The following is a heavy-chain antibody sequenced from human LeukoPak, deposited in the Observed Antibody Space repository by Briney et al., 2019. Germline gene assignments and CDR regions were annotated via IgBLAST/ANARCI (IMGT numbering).Heavy chain of an antibody. CDR1: GGSISSYY. CDR2: IYYSGST. CDR3: ARVKGNSLYYYYYMDV. V-gene: IGHV4-59*01. J-gene: IGHJ6*03. D-gene: IGHD4-23*01. Sequence: SETLSLTCTVSGGSISSYYWSWIRQPPGKGLEWIGYIYYSGSTNYNPSLKSRVTISVDTSKNQFSLKLSSVTAADTAVYYCARVKGNSLYYYYYMDVWGKGTTVTVSS.